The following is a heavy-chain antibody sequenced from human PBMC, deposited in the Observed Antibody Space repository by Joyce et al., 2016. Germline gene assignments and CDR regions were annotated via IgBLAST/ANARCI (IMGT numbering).Heavy chain of an antibody. CDR3: ARHRGGGNFVPFDY. V-gene: IGHV5-10-1*03. CDR2: SDPNDSGT. CDR1: GYTFVNYW. Sequence: EDHLVQSGAEMKKPGESLRISCMVSGYTFVNYWISWVRQMPGKGLEGMGRSDPNDSGTDYSPSFQGHVTISADKSISTAYLQWSSLKASDTAIYYCARHRGGGNFVPFDYWGQGTLVTVSS. D-gene: IGHD4-23*01. J-gene: IGHJ4*02.